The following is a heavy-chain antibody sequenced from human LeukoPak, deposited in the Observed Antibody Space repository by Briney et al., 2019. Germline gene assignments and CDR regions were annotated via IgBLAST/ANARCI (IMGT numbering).Heavy chain of an antibody. V-gene: IGHV4-39*07. J-gene: IGHJ6*03. CDR3: ARALVISRGRTYYYYMDV. D-gene: IGHD2-21*01. Sequence: SETLSLTCTVSGGSISSSSYYWGWIRQPPGKGLEWIGSIYYSGSTYYNPSLKSRVTISVDTSKNQFSLKLSSVTAADTAVYYCARALVISRGRTYYYYMDVWGKGTTVTISS. CDR1: GGSISSSSYY. CDR2: IYYSGST.